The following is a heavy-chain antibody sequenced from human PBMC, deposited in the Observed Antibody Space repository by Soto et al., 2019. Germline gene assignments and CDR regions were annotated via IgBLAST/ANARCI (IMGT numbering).Heavy chain of an antibody. Sequence: EVQLVESGGGLVQPGGSLRLSCAASGFTFSSYWMHWVRQAPGKGLVWVSRINTDGSSTSYAYSVKGRFTISRDNAKTTLYLQMNSLTAEDTAVYFCARGETRQSSSSVYWGQGTLVTVSS. V-gene: IGHV3-74*01. J-gene: IGHJ4*02. CDR2: INTDGSST. CDR3: ARGETRQSSSSVY. CDR1: GFTFSSYW. D-gene: IGHD6-6*01.